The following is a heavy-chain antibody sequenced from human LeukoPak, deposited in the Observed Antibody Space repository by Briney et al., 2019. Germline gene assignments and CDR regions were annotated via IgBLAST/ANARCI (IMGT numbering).Heavy chain of an antibody. Sequence: SETLSLTCTVSGGSISSYYWSWIRQPPGKGLEWIGYIYYSGSTNYNPSLKSRVTISVDTSKNQFSLKLSSVTAADTAVYYCARARFRTGWFDPWGQGTLVTVSS. D-gene: IGHD7-27*01. V-gene: IGHV4-59*01. CDR1: GGSISSYY. J-gene: IGHJ5*02. CDR2: IYYSGST. CDR3: ARARFRTGWFDP.